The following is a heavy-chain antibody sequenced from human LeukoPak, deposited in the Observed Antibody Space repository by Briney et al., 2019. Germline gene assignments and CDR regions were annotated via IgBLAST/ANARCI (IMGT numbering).Heavy chain of an antibody. CDR2: IQQDGSEK. D-gene: IGHD1-26*01. V-gene: IGHV3-7*01. CDR3: ARDRGRREDY. Sequence: GGSLRLSCAASGFTFSSYWMTWVREAPGKGLEGGANIQQDGSEKYYVGSVKGRFTISRDNAKNSLYLQMNSLRAEDTAVYFCARDRGRREDYWGQGTLVTVSS. J-gene: IGHJ4*02. CDR1: GFTFSSYW.